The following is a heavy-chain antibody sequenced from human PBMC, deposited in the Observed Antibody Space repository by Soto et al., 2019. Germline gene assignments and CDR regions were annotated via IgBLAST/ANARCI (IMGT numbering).Heavy chain of an antibody. V-gene: IGHV3-23*01. Sequence: EVQLLESGGGLVQRGGSLRLSCAASGFTFSTYAMNWVRQAPGKGLEWVSGISGSGDSTYYADSVKGRFTVSRDNSKNTLYLQMNSLRAEDTAVFYCAKERSSGWSLDYWGQGTLVTVSS. J-gene: IGHJ4*02. CDR1: GFTFSTYA. D-gene: IGHD6-19*01. CDR2: ISGSGDST. CDR3: AKERSSGWSLDY.